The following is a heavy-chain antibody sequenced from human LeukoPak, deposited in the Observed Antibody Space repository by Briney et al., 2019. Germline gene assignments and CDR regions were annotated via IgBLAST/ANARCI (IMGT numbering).Heavy chain of an antibody. J-gene: IGHJ3*02. V-gene: IGHV1-46*01. Sequence: ASVKVSCKASGYTFTSYYMHWVRQAPGQGLEWMGIINPSGGSTSHAQKFQGRVTMTRDMSTSTVYMELSSLRSEDTAVYYCARGYYDSSGYNSHAFDIWGQGTMVTVSS. D-gene: IGHD3-22*01. CDR2: INPSGGST. CDR3: ARGYYDSSGYNSHAFDI. CDR1: GYTFTSYY.